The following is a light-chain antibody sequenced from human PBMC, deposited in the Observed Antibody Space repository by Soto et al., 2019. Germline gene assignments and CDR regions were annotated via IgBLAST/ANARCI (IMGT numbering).Light chain of an antibody. Sequence: DMQMTQSQPSLSASVGDKITITCRASHDISNYLAWYQQKPGEVPKLLIYSASTLESGVSSRFSGGGTGTDFTLTINSLQPEDVGTYYCQKYNSVARTFGQGTKVEIK. V-gene: IGKV1-27*01. CDR3: QKYNSVART. CDR2: SAS. J-gene: IGKJ1*01. CDR1: HDISNY.